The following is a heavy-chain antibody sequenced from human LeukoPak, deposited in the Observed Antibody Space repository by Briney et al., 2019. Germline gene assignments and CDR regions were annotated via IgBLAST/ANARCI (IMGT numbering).Heavy chain of an antibody. CDR2: INAGNGNA. V-gene: IGHV1-3*01. J-gene: IGHJ4*02. D-gene: IGHD6-25*01. Sequence: ASVKVSCKASGYTFTSYAMHWVRQAPGQRLEWMGWINAGNGNATYTQKFQDRVTFTRDTSASTAYMDLSSLRSEDTAVHYCARVSSGWDGYLDYWGQGTPVTVSS. CDR1: GYTFTSYA. CDR3: ARVSSGWDGYLDY.